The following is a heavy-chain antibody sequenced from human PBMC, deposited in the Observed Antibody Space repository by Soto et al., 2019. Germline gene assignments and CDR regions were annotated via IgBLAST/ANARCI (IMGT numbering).Heavy chain of an antibody. J-gene: IGHJ6*02. CDR3: VQSRCGGDCLQSYSSHSYYGLDV. V-gene: IGHV2-5*02. Sequence: QITLKESGPTLVKPTQTLTLTCTFSGFSLSTIGVGVGWIRQPPGKALEWLALIYWDDDKRYSPSLKSRLTGTKDTSKNQVVLTMTNMDPVDTATYYCVQSRCGGDCLQSYSSHSYYGLDVWGQGTTFTVSS. CDR1: GFSLSTIGVG. CDR2: IYWDDDK. D-gene: IGHD2-21*02.